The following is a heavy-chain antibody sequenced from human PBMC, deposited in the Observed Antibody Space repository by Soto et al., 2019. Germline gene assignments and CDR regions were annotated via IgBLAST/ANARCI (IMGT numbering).Heavy chain of an antibody. Sequence: PGGSLRLSCAASGFTFFSYAMNWVRQAPGKGLEWVSSISDSGGSTYHADSVKGRFTISRDNSKNTLCLQMNSLRAEDTAVYYCAKETIFGVGPGYYGMDVWGQGSTVTVSS. D-gene: IGHD3-3*01. CDR2: ISDSGGST. J-gene: IGHJ6*02. CDR1: GFTFFSYA. V-gene: IGHV3-23*01. CDR3: AKETIFGVGPGYYGMDV.